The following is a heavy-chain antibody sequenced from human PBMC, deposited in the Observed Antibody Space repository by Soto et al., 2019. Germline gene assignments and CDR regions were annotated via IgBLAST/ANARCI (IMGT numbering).Heavy chain of an antibody. CDR2: ISHSGTT. D-gene: IGHD7-27*01. Sequence: PSETLSLTCAVSGGSINHDNWWNWARQPPGKGLEWIGEISHSGTTNYNPSLKSRVTISVDMSKNQLSLKLTSVTAADTAVYYCAKDHTGADAFDIWGQGIMVTVSS. J-gene: IGHJ3*02. CDR1: GGSINHDNW. CDR3: AKDHTGADAFDI. V-gene: IGHV4-4*02.